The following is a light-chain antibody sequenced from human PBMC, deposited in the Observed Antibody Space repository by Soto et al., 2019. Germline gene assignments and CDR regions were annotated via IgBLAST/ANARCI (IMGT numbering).Light chain of an antibody. CDR1: SSHIGSNT. Sequence: QSVLTQPPSASGTPGQRVLISCSGSSSHIGSNTVNWYQQLPGTAPKLLIYSNNQRPSGVPDRFSGSKSGTSASLAISGLQSEDEADYYCAAWDDSLNGRYVFGTGTKVTVL. CDR3: AAWDDSLNGRYV. CDR2: SNN. V-gene: IGLV1-44*01. J-gene: IGLJ1*01.